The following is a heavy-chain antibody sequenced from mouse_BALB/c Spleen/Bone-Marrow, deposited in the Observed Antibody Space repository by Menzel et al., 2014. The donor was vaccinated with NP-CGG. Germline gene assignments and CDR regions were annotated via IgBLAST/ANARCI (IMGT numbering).Heavy chain of an antibody. CDR3: ARGGGAYYGNYWFAY. J-gene: IGHJ3*01. V-gene: IGHV5-6*01. D-gene: IGHD2-10*01. CDR2: ISSGGSYT. Sequence: EVKLVESGGDLVKPGGSLKLSCAASGFTFSSYGMSWVRQTPDKRLEWVATISSGGSYTYYPDSVKGRFTISRDNAKNTRYMQKSSLNSEDTAMYYGARGGGAYYGNYWFAYWGQGTLVTVSA. CDR1: GFTFSSYG.